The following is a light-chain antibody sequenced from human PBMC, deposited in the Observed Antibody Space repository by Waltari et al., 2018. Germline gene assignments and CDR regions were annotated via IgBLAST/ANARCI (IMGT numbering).Light chain of an antibody. V-gene: IGKV2-28*01. CDR2: LAS. Sequence: DFVLTQSPLSLPVTPGEPASTPFRSSQRLLNSNGYNYLDWYLQKPGQSPQLLIYLASNRASGVPDRFSGSGSGTDFTLKISRVEAEDVGVYYCMQALQTQMFGQGTKVEIK. J-gene: IGKJ1*01. CDR3: MQALQTQM. CDR1: QRLLNSNGYNY.